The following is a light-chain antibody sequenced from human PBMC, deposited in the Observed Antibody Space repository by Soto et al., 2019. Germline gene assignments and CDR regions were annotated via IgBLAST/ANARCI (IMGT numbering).Light chain of an antibody. CDR2: EVS. V-gene: IGLV2-8*01. CDR1: SSDVGGYNY. J-gene: IGLJ1*01. Sequence: QSVLTQPPSASGFPGQSVTISCTGTSSDVGGYNYVSWYQQHPGKAPKLMIYEVSKRPSGVPDRFSGSKSGNTASLTVSGLQAEDEADYYCSSYAGSRYVFGTGTKVTVL. CDR3: SSYAGSRYV.